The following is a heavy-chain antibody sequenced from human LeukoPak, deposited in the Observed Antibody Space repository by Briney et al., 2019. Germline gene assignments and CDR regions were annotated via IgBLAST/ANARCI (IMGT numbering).Heavy chain of an antibody. CDR3: ALTGYSSGWYHYFDY. V-gene: IGHV1-69*05. D-gene: IGHD6-19*01. J-gene: IGHJ4*02. CDR1: GGTFSSYA. Sequence: SVKVSCKASGGTFSSYAISWVRQAPGQGLEWMGGIIPIFGTANYAQKFQGRVTITTDESTSTAYMELSSLRSEDTAVYYCALTGYSSGWYHYFDYWGQGTLVTVSS. CDR2: IIPIFGTA.